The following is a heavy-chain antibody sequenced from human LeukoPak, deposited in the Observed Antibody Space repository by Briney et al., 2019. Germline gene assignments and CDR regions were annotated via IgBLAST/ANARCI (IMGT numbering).Heavy chain of an antibody. CDR1: GDSVNSATFY. Sequence: SETLSLTCTVSGDSVNSATFYWAWIRQSPGKGLELIGYAYNRGNTYYNPSLNSRVTISVDTSKNQFSLKLRSVTAADSAVYYCARDFWAATGAFEIWGQGASVTVSS. D-gene: IGHD3/OR15-3a*01. J-gene: IGHJ3*02. CDR3: ARDFWAATGAFEI. V-gene: IGHV4-61*01. CDR2: AYNRGNT.